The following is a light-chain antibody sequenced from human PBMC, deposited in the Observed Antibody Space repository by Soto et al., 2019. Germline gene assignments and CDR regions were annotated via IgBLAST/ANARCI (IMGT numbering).Light chain of an antibody. CDR3: QQRYNWPPT. Sequence: EVVMTQSPGTLSVSPGERVTLSCRASQSVGSNLAWYQQKSGQVAPRLLIYSASTRATGIPARFSGSGSGTDFTLTISSLQSEDFALYYCQQRYNWPPTFGQGTKVDIK. CDR1: QSVGSN. V-gene: IGKV3-15*01. CDR2: SAS. J-gene: IGKJ1*01.